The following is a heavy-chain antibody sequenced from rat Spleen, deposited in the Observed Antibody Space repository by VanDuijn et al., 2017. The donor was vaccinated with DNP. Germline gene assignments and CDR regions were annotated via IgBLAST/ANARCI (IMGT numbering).Heavy chain of an antibody. CDR2: INHEGST. D-gene: IGHD5-1*01. Sequence: EVQLQESGPGLVKPSQSLSLTCSVTGYSITSNYKWSWIRKFPGNDLEWMGYINHEGSTNYNPSLKSRFSITRDTSKDQFFLQVNSVRDEDTATYYCAIQLGVFDYWGQGVMVIVSS. J-gene: IGHJ2*01. V-gene: IGHV3-3*01. CDR3: AIQLGVFDY. CDR1: GYSITSNYK.